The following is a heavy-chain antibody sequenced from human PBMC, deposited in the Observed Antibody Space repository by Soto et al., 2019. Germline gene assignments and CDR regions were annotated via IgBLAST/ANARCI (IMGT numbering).Heavy chain of an antibody. CDR3: AHRTTVTSGIN. J-gene: IGHJ4*02. CDR2: IYWNDEK. V-gene: IGHV2-5*01. CDR1: GFSLTTDGVG. D-gene: IGHD4-4*01. Sequence: QITLKESGPTLVKPTQTLTLTCTFSGFSLTTDGVGVDWIRQPPGKALEWLGLIYWNDEKRYRPSLQSRLTITKDTSRNQVVLTMTNMDPVDTATYSCAHRTTVTSGINWGQGTLVTVSS.